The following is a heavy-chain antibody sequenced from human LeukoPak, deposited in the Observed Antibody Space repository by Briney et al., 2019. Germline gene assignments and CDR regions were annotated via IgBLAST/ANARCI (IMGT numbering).Heavy chain of an antibody. CDR3: ASRNLGNDY. V-gene: IGHV4-59*02. CDR2: IYYTGSS. D-gene: IGHD7-27*01. CDR1: GGSVSDYY. Sequence: SETLSLTCTVSGGSVSDYYWSWIRQSPGKGLEWIGYIYYTGSSSYNPSLRSRVTISADTSKNQFSLKLSSVTAADTAVYYCASRNLGNDYWGQGPLVTVSS. J-gene: IGHJ4*02.